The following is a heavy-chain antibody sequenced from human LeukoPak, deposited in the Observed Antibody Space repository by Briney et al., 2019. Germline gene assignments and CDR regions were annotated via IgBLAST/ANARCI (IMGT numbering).Heavy chain of an antibody. CDR2: INPNSGGT. D-gene: IGHD2-2*01. CDR3: ARGTKYQPLLYLDY. Sequence: ASVKVSCKASGYTFTGYYMHWVRRAPGQGLEWMGWINPNSGGTNYAQKFQGRVTMTRDTSISPAYMELSRLRSDDTAVYYCARGTKYQPLLYLDYWGQGTLVTVSS. V-gene: IGHV1-2*02. CDR1: GYTFTGYY. J-gene: IGHJ4*02.